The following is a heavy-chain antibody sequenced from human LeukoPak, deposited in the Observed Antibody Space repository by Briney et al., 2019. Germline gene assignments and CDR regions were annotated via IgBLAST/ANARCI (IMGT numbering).Heavy chain of an antibody. CDR3: ARDSLSYYYDSSGYRLWDY. CDR1: GYTFTSYG. CDR2: ISAYNGNT. V-gene: IGHV1-18*01. D-gene: IGHD3-22*01. J-gene: IGHJ4*02. Sequence: GASVKVSCKASGYTFTSYGISWVRQAPGQGLEWMGWISAYNGNTNYAQKLQGRVTMTTDTSTSTAYMELRSLRSDDTAVYYCARDSLSYYYDSSGYRLWDYWGQGTLVTVSS.